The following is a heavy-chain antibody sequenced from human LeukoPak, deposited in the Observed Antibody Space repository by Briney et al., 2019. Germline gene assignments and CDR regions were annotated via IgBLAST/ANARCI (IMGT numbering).Heavy chain of an antibody. CDR2: IYPGDSGP. D-gene: IGHD1-26*01. Sequence: GESLKISCKVSGYSFTSYCIGWVRQMPGKGLEWMGIIYPGDSGPTYSPSFQGQVTISVDKSINAAYLQWSSLQASDTAMYYCGMSGDRVPLQDDVFDVWGQGTMVTVST. J-gene: IGHJ3*01. V-gene: IGHV5-51*01. CDR1: GYSFTSYC. CDR3: GMSGDRVPLQDDVFDV.